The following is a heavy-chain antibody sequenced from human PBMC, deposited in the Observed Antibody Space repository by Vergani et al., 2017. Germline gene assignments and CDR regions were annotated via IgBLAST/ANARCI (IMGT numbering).Heavy chain of an antibody. V-gene: IGHV3-23*01. J-gene: IGHJ4*02. CDR3: AKDSSSWYXSDY. Sequence: EVQLLESGGGLVQPGGSLRLSCASSGFTFSSYAMSWVRQAPGKGLEWVSAISGSGGSTYYADSVKGRFTISRDNSKNTLYLQMNSLRAEDTAVYYCAKDSSSWYXSDYWGQGTLVTVSS. CDR2: ISGSGGST. CDR1: GFTFSSYA. D-gene: IGHD6-13*01.